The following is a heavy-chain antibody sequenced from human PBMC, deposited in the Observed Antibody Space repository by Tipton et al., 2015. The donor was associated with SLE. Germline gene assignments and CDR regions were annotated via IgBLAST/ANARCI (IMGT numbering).Heavy chain of an antibody. V-gene: IGHV4-34*01. CDR3: ARERSAAGNFDY. Sequence: TLSLTCAVYGGSFSGYYWSWIRQPPGKGLEWIGEINHSGSTNYNPSLKSRVTISVDTSKNQFSLKLSSVTAADTAVYYCARERSAAGNFDYWGQGTLVTVSS. CDR2: INHSGST. CDR1: GGSFSGYY. J-gene: IGHJ4*02. D-gene: IGHD6-13*01.